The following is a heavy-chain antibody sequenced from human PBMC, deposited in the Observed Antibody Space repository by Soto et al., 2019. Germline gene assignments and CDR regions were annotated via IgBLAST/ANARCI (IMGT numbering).Heavy chain of an antibody. D-gene: IGHD2-15*01. J-gene: IGHJ4*02. CDR2: IYWNEDK. CDR1: AFSLSTNGVG. Sequence: GSGATLVNPTQTLTLTCTFSAFSLSTNGVGVGWIRQPPGKPLEWLAVIYWNEDKRYSRSLKSRLSITKDTSKNQVVLTMTTMDPVDTATYYCVHTVIVDTITGGHYFDYWDPGILVAVSS. V-gene: IGHV2-5*01. CDR3: VHTVIVDTITGGHYFDY.